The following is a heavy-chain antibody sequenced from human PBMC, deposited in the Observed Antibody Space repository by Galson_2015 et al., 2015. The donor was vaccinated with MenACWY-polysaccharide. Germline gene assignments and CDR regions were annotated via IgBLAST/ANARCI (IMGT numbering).Heavy chain of an antibody. CDR1: GFSVSNYA. CDR2: IGGSGRKT. V-gene: IGHV3-23*01. Sequence: SLRLSGAACGFSVSNYAMSWVRQSPGKGLLWVSTIGGSGRKTHYADSVKGRFTISRDNSKNTLYLQMNSLRAEDTAVYYCARVRYSTGKSQFDYWGQGTLVAVSS. CDR3: ARVRYSTGKSQFDY. D-gene: IGHD5-18*01. J-gene: IGHJ4*02.